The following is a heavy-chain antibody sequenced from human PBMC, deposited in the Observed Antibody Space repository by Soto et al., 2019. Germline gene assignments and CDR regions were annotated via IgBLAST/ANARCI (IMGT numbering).Heavy chain of an antibody. CDR2: IYYSGST. V-gene: IGHV4-59*01. D-gene: IGHD5-18*01. J-gene: IGHJ6*02. Sequence: PSETLSLTCTVSGGSISSYYWSWIRQPPGKGLEWIGYIYYSGSTNYNPSLKSRVTISVDTSKNQFSLKLSSVTAADTAVYYCARVGSYGYVHDYYYGMDVWGQGTTVTVSS. CDR3: ARVGSYGYVHDYYYGMDV. CDR1: GGSISSYY.